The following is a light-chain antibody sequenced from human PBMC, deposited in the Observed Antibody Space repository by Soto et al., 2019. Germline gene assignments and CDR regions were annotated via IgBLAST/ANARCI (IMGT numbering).Light chain of an antibody. CDR1: QSVSSNY. V-gene: IGKV3-20*01. CDR2: DAS. Sequence: ETVLTQSPGTLSLSPGERATLSCRASQSVSSNYLAWYQQKPGRAPRLLIYDASTRATGIPARFSGSGSGTEFTLTISSLQSEDFAVYYCQQYGNSGVTFGPGSKVDIK. J-gene: IGKJ3*01. CDR3: QQYGNSGVT.